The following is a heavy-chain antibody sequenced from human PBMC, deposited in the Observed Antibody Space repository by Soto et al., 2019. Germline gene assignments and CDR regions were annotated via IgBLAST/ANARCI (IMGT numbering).Heavy chain of an antibody. Sequence: EVQLVESGGGLVQPGGSLRLSCAASGFTVGSNYMNWVSQAPGKGLEWVSVIYSGGSTYYADSVKGRFTISRDNSKNTLYLQMNSLRAEDTAVYYCARSWAVAGSYDYWGQGTLVTVSS. V-gene: IGHV3-66*01. J-gene: IGHJ4*02. CDR3: ARSWAVAGSYDY. CDR1: GFTVGSNY. D-gene: IGHD6-19*01. CDR2: IYSGGST.